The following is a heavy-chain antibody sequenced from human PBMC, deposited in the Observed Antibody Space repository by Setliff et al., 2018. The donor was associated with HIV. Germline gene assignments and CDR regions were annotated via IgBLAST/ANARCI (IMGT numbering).Heavy chain of an antibody. Sequence: VASVKVSCKASGGTFNSYTFNWMRQAPGQRLEWMGRIIPLLETPNYAQKFQGRVTITADKSTDTVYMELHSLTSEDTAVYYCARWAGSCSIGDCYNPFEYWGQGTLVTVSS. CDR3: ARWAGSCSIGDCYNPFEY. CDR1: GGTFNSYT. CDR2: IIPLLETP. J-gene: IGHJ4*02. D-gene: IGHD2-21*02. V-gene: IGHV1-69*06.